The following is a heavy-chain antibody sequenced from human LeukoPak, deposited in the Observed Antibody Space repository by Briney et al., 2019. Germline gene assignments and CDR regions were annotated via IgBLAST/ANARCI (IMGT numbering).Heavy chain of an antibody. CDR3: ARGGECGSCDGFDM. D-gene: IGHD2-15*01. V-gene: IGHV4-39*01. CDR1: GGSVSSGSYY. CDR2: IYYSGST. Sequence: SETLSLTCTVSGGSVSSGSYYWGWIRQPPGKGLEWIGSIYYSGSTYYNPSLKSRVTISVDTSRHQFSLKLSSVTAADTAVYYCARGGECGSCDGFDMWGQGIMVTVSS. J-gene: IGHJ3*02.